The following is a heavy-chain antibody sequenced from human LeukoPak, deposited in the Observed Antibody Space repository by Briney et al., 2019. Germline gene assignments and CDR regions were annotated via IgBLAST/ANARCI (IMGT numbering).Heavy chain of an antibody. D-gene: IGHD5-12*01. CDR1: GFIFSNYD. V-gene: IGHV3-30*18. CDR2: ISHDGSSK. J-gene: IGHJ4*02. Sequence: GGSLRLSCGASGFIFSNYDMHWVRQAPGKGLEWVAAISHDGSSKYYADSVKGRFTISRDNSKSTLYLQMNSLRAEDTAVYYCTKGSGYETSDYWGQGTLVTVSS. CDR3: TKGSGYETSDY.